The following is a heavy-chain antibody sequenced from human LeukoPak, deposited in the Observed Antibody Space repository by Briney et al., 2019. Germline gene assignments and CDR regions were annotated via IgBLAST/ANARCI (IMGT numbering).Heavy chain of an antibody. CDR1: GFTFSSYD. CDR2: IGTAGDT. D-gene: IGHD3-3*01. J-gene: IGHJ4*02. CDR3: AKEVTYDLPTL. Sequence: GGSLRLSCAASGFTFSSYDMHWVRQATGKGLEWVSAIGTAGDTYYPGSVKGRFTISRDNSKNTLYLQMNSLRAEDTAVYYCAKEVTYDLPTLWGQGTLVTVSS. V-gene: IGHV3-13*01.